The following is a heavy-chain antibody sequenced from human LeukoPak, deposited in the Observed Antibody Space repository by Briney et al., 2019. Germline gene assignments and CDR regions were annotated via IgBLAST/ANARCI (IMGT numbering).Heavy chain of an antibody. V-gene: IGHV3-21*01. CDR2: ISSSSGYI. CDR3: ARGMLGGVRAVAGTSYFDY. CDR1: GFTFSTYS. J-gene: IGHJ4*02. D-gene: IGHD6-19*01. Sequence: GGSLRLSCAASGFTFSTYSMNWARQAPGKGLEWVSFISSSSGYIYYADSVKGRFTISRDNAKNSLYLQMNSLRAEDTAVYYCARGMLGGVRAVAGTSYFDYWGQGTLVTVSS.